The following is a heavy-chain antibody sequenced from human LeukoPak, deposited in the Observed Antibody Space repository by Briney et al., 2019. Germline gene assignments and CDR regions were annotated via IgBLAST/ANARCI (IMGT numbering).Heavy chain of an antibody. D-gene: IGHD3-10*01. CDR2: ISGSGGST. Sequence: PGGSLRLSCAASGLTFSSYAMSWVRQAPGKGLEWVSAISGSGGSTYYADSVKGRFTISRDNSKNTVYLQMNSLRAEDTAVYYCAKARFGDLWLGYWGQGTLVTVSS. CDR1: GLTFSSYA. J-gene: IGHJ4*02. CDR3: AKARFGDLWLGY. V-gene: IGHV3-23*01.